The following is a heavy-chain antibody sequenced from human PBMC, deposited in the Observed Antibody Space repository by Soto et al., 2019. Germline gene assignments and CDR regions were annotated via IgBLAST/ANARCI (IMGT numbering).Heavy chain of an antibody. CDR2: ISAYNGNT. CDR3: ARVAYCTNGVCHDMYNWFGP. CDR1: GYTFTSHG. J-gene: IGHJ5*02. D-gene: IGHD2-8*01. Sequence: QVQLVQSGAEVKKPGASVKVSCKASGYTFTSHGISWVRQAPGQGLEWMGWISAYNGNTNYAQKLQGRVTMTTDTATSKDQMEGSSMRSDDTAVYYCARVAYCTNGVCHDMYNWFGPWGQGSPVNVSS. V-gene: IGHV1-18*01.